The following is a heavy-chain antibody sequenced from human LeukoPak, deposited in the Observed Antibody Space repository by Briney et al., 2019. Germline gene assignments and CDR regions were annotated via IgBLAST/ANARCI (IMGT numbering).Heavy chain of an antibody. V-gene: IGHV3-66*01. CDR3: ARVKDFDY. Sequence: GGSLRLSCVASGFTFSSYAMHWVRQAPGKGLEWVSVIYSGGSTYYADSVRGRFIISRDNSKNKVYLQMNSLRAEDTAVYYCARVKDFDYWGQGTLVTVSS. CDR2: IYSGGST. J-gene: IGHJ4*02. CDR1: GFTFSSYA.